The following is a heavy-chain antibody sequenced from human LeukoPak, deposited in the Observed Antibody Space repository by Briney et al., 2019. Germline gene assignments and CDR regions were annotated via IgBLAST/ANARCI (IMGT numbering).Heavy chain of an antibody. J-gene: IGHJ6*02. CDR3: SKCGDDGDYDYYEMDV. CDR2: IRGNGSSK. D-gene: IGHD4-17*01. CDR1: GFTLSSYA. Sequence: PGGSLRLSCAVSGFTLSSYAMSWVRQAPGKGLEWVSAIRGNGSSKYYADSVKGRFTISRDNSKNTLYLQMNSLRAEDTAVYYCSKCGDDGDYDYYEMDVWGQVTTVTV. V-gene: IGHV3-23*01.